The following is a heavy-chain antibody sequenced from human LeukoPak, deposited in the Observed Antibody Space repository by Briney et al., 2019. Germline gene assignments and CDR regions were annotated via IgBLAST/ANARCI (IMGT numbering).Heavy chain of an antibody. Sequence: GGSLRLSCAASGFTFSSYAMHWVRQAPGKGLEWVAVISYDGSNKYYADSVKGRFTISRDNSKNTLYLQMNSLRAEDTAVYYCAREVPSGWFFDYWGQGTLVTVSP. CDR1: GFTFSSYA. J-gene: IGHJ4*02. CDR2: ISYDGSNK. D-gene: IGHD6-19*01. CDR3: AREVPSGWFFDY. V-gene: IGHV3-30-3*01.